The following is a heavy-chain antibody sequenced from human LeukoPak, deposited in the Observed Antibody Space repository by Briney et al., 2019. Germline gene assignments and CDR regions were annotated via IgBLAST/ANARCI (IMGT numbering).Heavy chain of an antibody. V-gene: IGHV3-33*06. D-gene: IGHD2-15*01. CDR1: GFTFSTYA. Sequence: GGSLRLSCAESGFTFSTYAMHWVRQAPGKGLEWVAVIWYDGSNEYYADSVKGRFTISRDNSKNTLYLQMNSLRAEDTAVYYCVKEQGSGANDVFDFWGQGTMVTVSS. CDR3: VKEQGSGANDVFDF. CDR2: IWYDGSNE. J-gene: IGHJ3*01.